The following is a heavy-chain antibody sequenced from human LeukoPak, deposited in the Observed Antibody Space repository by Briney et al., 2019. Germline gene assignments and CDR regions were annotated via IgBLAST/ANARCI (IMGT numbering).Heavy chain of an antibody. Sequence: PSETLSLTCPVSGASISSSNWWTWVRQSPGQGLEWIGEIQKISESGSTSYNPSLRSRVTISIDKSNNLFSLNLTSVTAADTAVYYCGRIRAGCSRSSCYIDTWGQGTLVTVSS. D-gene: IGHD2-2*02. J-gene: IGHJ5*02. CDR3: GRIRAGCSRSSCYIDT. CDR2: IQKISESGST. CDR1: GASISSSNW. V-gene: IGHV4-4*02.